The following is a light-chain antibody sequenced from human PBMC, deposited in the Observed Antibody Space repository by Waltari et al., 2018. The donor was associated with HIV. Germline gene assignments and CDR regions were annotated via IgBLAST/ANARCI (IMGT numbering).Light chain of an antibody. CDR2: DTR. V-gene: IGLV1-44*01. CDR3: AAWDDSLNGYWV. J-gene: IGLJ3*02. CDR1: SSNIGDNP. Sequence: QSVLTHPPSVSGTPGQRVTISCFGSSSNIGDNPVNWYQQLPGTAPKLLIYDTRQRPSGVPARFSGSKSGTSASLAISGLQSEDEADYYCAAWDDSLNGYWVFGGGTTLTVL.